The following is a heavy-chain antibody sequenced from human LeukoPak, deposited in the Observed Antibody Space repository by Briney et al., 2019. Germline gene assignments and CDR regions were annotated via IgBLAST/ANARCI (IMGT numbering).Heavy chain of an antibody. Sequence: GGSLRLSCAASGFTFDDYTMHWVRQASGKGLEWVSSISWNSGTIGYADSVRGRFTISRDNAKNSLFLQMNSLRAEDMALYYCVRMANTYGYGTPDDAFDIWGQGTMVTVSS. D-gene: IGHD5-18*01. V-gene: IGHV3-9*03. J-gene: IGHJ3*02. CDR1: GFTFDDYT. CDR2: ISWNSGTI. CDR3: VRMANTYGYGTPDDAFDI.